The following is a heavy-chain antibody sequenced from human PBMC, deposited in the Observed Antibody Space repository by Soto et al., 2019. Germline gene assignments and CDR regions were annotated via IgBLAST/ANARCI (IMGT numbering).Heavy chain of an antibody. CDR2: IYYSGST. V-gene: IGHV4-59*01. J-gene: IGHJ4*02. CDR3: AREGDYYDSRGYYQGYFDY. Sequence: SETLSLTGIVSGGSSSSDYWSWIRQPPGKGLEWIGYIYYSGSTNYNPSLKSRVTISVDTSKNQFSLKLSSVTAADTAVYYCAREGDYYDSRGYYQGYFDYWGQGTLVTVSS. CDR1: GGSSSSDY. D-gene: IGHD3-22*01.